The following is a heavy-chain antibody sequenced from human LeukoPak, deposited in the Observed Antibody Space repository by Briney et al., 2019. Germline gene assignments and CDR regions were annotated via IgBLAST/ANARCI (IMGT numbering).Heavy chain of an antibody. D-gene: IGHD2-2*01. CDR2: MNPNSGNT. J-gene: IGHJ4*01. V-gene: IGHV1-8*01. CDR3: ARLSCSSTSCYGDVDY. CDR1: GYTFNSYD. Sequence: ASVTVSCTASGYTFNSYDINWVRQATGQGLEWMGWMNPNSGNTGYAQKFQGRVTMTRNTSISTAYMELSSLRSEDTAVYYCARLSCSSTSCYGDVDYWGQGTLVTVSS.